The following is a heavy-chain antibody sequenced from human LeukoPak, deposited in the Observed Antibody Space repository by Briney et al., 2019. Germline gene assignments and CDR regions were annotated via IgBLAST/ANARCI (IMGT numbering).Heavy chain of an antibody. V-gene: IGHV3-23*01. CDR3: VKERLGYFDY. D-gene: IGHD3-9*01. Sequence: QPGGSLRLSCEAYAFSFTSSGMSWVRQPPGRGLEWVSEISGNGAYTYYTDSVKGRFTISRDNSKNTLVVQMNRLRAEDTAVYCCVKERLGYFDYWGQGALVTVSS. CDR2: ISGNGAYT. J-gene: IGHJ4*02. CDR1: AFSFTSSG.